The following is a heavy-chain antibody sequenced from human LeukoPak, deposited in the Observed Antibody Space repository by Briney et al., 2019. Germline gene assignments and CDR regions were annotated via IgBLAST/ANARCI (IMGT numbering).Heavy chain of an antibody. D-gene: IGHD3-10*01. Sequence: GGSLRLSCAASGFTFSSYAMTWVRQAPGKGLEWVSGISGSDGTTYYTDSVKGRFTISRDNSKNTLYLQMNSLRAEDTAVYYCAKTRSMLVRGVMGYWGQGTLVTVSS. CDR2: ISGSDGTT. V-gene: IGHV3-23*01. CDR3: AKTRSMLVRGVMGY. CDR1: GFTFSSYA. J-gene: IGHJ4*02.